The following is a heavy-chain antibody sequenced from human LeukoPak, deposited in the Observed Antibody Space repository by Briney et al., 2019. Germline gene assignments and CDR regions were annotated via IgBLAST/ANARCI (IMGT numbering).Heavy chain of an antibody. V-gene: IGHV3-23*01. Sequence: GGSLRLSCAASGFTFSSYAVSWVRQAPGKGLEWVSAISGSGGSTYYADSVKGRFTISRDNSKNTLYLQMNSLRAEDTAVYYCAKDPYYYDSSGYYTTGDFDYWGQGTLVTVSS. D-gene: IGHD3-22*01. CDR2: ISGSGGST. CDR3: AKDPYYYDSSGYYTTGDFDY. CDR1: GFTFSSYA. J-gene: IGHJ4*02.